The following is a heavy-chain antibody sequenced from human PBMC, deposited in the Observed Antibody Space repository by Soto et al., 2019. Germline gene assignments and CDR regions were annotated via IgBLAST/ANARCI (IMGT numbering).Heavy chain of an antibody. CDR3: ACSNGSGYRAFDY. CDR1: GDTFNFYS. J-gene: IGHJ4*02. CDR2: VNPIVSMS. D-gene: IGHD3-10*01. V-gene: IGHV1-69*02. Sequence: QVQLVQSGAEVKRPGSSVKVSCKASGDTFNFYSINWVRQAPGLGLEWMGRVNPIVSMSNYAQKFQGRVMRTGAKYTNIPYKELRNVRSKLPAIYYCACSNGSGYRAFDYWGQGALVTVS.